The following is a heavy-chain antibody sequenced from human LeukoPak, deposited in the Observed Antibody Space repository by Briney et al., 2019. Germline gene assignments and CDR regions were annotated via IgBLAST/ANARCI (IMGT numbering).Heavy chain of an antibody. Sequence: GGSLRLSCAASGFTFDDYAMHWVRQAPGKGLEWVSGISWNSGSIGYADSVKGRFTISRDNAKNSLYLQMNSLRAEDTALYYCAKAASVLLWFGEGGVDYWGQGTLVTVSS. CDR3: AKAASVLLWFGEGGVDY. CDR1: GFTFDDYA. J-gene: IGHJ4*02. CDR2: ISWNSGSI. V-gene: IGHV3-9*01. D-gene: IGHD3-10*01.